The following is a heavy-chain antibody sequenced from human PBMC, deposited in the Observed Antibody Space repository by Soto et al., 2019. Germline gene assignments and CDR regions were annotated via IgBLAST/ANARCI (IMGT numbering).Heavy chain of an antibody. D-gene: IGHD1-7*01. CDR3: AKEGKGHWNYVYYYYYMDV. J-gene: IGHJ6*03. CDR1: GFTFSSYG. CDR2: ISYDGSNK. V-gene: IGHV3-30*18. Sequence: GGSLRLSCAASGFTFSSYGMHWVRQAPGKGLEWVAVISYDGSNKYYADSVKGRFTISRDNSKNTLYLQMNSLRAEDTAVYYCAKEGKGHWNYVYYYYYMDVWGKGTTVTVSS.